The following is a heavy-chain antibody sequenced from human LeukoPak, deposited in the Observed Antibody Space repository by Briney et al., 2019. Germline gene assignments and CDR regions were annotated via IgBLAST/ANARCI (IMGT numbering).Heavy chain of an antibody. V-gene: IGHV4-59*01. J-gene: IGHJ4*02. CDR2: IYYSGST. Sequence: SETLSLTCAVYGGSFSGYYWSWIRQPPGKGLEWIGYIYYSGSTNYNPSLKSRVTISVDTSKNQFSLKLSSVTAADTAVYYCARCGGGGDCPYWGQGTLVTVSS. CDR1: GGSFSGYY. D-gene: IGHD2-21*01. CDR3: ARCGGGGDCPY.